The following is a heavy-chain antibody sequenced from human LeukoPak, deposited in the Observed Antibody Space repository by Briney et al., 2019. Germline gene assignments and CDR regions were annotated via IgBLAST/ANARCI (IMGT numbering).Heavy chain of an antibody. J-gene: IGHJ5*01. CDR3: ARHCIGGTCYDS. CDR1: GVSIRDFY. Sequence: SETLSLTCTVTGVSIRDFYWSWIRQPPREGFEWIGYIYHTGHSNYNPSLKGRVTMSVDTSKTHLSLNLTTVTAADSAVYYCARHCIGGTCYDSWGQGTLVTVSS. D-gene: IGHD2-15*01. CDR2: IYHTGHS. V-gene: IGHV4-59*08.